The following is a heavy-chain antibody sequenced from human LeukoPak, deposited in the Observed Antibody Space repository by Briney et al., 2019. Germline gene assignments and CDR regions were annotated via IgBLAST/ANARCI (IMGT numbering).Heavy chain of an antibody. J-gene: IGHJ1*01. V-gene: IGHV3-74*01. Sequence: VGSLRLSCAASGFTFSSYWMHWVRRAPGKGLVWVSRIKSDGSTNYADSVKGRFTISRDNAKNTLSLQMNSLRAEDTGVYYCARAPSEIGVYYPGYFRHWGQSPLDSVSS. D-gene: IGHD3-22*01. CDR3: ARAPSEIGVYYPGYFRH. CDR1: GFTFSSYW. CDR2: IKSDGST.